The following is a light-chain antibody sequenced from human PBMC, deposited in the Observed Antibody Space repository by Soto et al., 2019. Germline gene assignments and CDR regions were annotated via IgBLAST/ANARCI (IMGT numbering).Light chain of an antibody. V-gene: IGKV1-39*01. CDR3: QQSYSRPRT. J-gene: IGKJ1*01. CDR2: TTS. CDR1: QSISSY. Sequence: DIQMTQSPSSLSAYVGDRVTITCRASQSISSYLNWYQQKPGKAPNLLMYTTSNLETGVPPRFSGSGSGTDFTLTISSLQPEDFATYFCQQSYSRPRTFGQGTKVEI.